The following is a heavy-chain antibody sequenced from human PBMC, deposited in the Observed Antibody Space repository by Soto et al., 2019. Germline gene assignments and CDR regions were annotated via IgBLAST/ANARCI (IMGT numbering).Heavy chain of an antibody. V-gene: IGHV1-69*06. D-gene: IGHD1-26*01. CDR2: IIPMYDSA. Sequence: QVQLVQSGAELKKPGSSVNVSCEASGGTFKTYTINWVRQAPGQGLEWIGQIIPMYDSANYAQRFQGRVTISADKSTNIAYMELSGLRSEDTALYYCATWRTYSGSYCFDYWGQGTLVSVSS. CDR1: GGTFKTYT. J-gene: IGHJ4*02. CDR3: ATWRTYSGSYCFDY.